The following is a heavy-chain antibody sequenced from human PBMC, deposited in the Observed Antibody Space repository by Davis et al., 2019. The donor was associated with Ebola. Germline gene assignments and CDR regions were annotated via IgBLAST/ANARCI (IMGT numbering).Heavy chain of an antibody. D-gene: IGHD3-22*01. J-gene: IGHJ3*02. CDR2: MNPNSGNT. CDR1: GYTFTSYD. V-gene: IGHV1-8*01. CDR3: AGRYYDSSGRGGAFDI. Sequence: ASVKVSCKASGYTFTSYDINWVRQATGQGLEWMGWMNPNSGNTGYAQKFQGRVTMTRNTSISTAYMELSGLRSEDTAVYYCAGRYYDSSGRGGAFDIWGQGTMVTVSS.